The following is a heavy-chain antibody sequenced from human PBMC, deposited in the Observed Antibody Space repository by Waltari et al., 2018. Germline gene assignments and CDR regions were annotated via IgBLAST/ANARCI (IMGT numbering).Heavy chain of an antibody. CDR1: GFTFPSYA. CDR2: ITGSGGST. D-gene: IGHD3-16*01. Sequence: EVQLLESGGGLVQPGGSLRISCAASGFTFPSYAMSWVRQAPGKGLEWVSGITGSGGSTYYADSVKGRFTISRDNSKNTLYLQMNSLRAEDTAVYYCAKSPPVTSGGANYYFDYWGQGTLVTVSS. J-gene: IGHJ4*02. CDR3: AKSPPVTSGGANYYFDY. V-gene: IGHV3-23*01.